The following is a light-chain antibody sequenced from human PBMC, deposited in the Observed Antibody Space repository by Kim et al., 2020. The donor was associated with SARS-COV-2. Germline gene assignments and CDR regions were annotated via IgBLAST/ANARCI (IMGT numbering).Light chain of an antibody. CDR3: QRYNVAPRT. CDR2: DAS. Sequence: DIQMTQSPSTLSASVGDRVTITCRASLDINTDLAWYQQKPGKVPKLLIYDASNLYSGVPSRFSGGGSGTKFTLTISSLQPEDDSTYYCQRYNVAPRTFGQGTRLEIK. CDR1: LDINTD. J-gene: IGKJ5*01. V-gene: IGKV1-27*01.